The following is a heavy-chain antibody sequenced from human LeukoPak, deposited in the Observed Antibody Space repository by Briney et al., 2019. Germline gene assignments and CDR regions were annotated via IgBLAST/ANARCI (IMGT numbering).Heavy chain of an antibody. Sequence: GGSLRLSCAASGFTFSSYAMHWVRQAPGKGLEWVAVISYDGSNKYYADSVKGRFTISRDNSKNTLYLQRNSLRAEDTAVYYCARAPHYYDSSGYFYWGQGTLVTVSS. CDR2: ISYDGSNK. CDR3: ARAPHYYDSSGYFY. D-gene: IGHD3-22*01. V-gene: IGHV3-30-3*01. CDR1: GFTFSSYA. J-gene: IGHJ4*02.